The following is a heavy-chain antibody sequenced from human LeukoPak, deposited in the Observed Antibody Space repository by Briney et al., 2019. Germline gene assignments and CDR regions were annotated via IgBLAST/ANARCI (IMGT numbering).Heavy chain of an antibody. V-gene: IGHV1-69*01. D-gene: IGHD5-18*01. CDR2: IIPIFGTA. CDR3: AVDTAMVEYFQH. CDR1: GGTFSRYT. J-gene: IGHJ1*01. Sequence: GASVKVSCKASGGTFSRYTISWVRQAPGQGLEWMGGIIPIFGTANYAQKFQGRVTITADESTSTAYMELSSLRSEDTAVYYCAVDTAMVEYFQHWGQGTLVTVSS.